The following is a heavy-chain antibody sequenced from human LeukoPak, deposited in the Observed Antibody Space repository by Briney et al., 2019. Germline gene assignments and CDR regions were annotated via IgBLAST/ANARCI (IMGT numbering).Heavy chain of an antibody. CDR3: ARDRDVDTAMVGDY. CDR2: ISACNGNT. CDR1: GYTFTSYG. J-gene: IGHJ4*02. D-gene: IGHD5-18*01. V-gene: IGHV1-18*01. Sequence: ASVKVSCKASGYTFTSYGISWVRQAPGQGLEWMGWISACNGNTNYAQKLQGRVTMTTDTSTSTAYMELRSLRSDDTAVYYCARDRDVDTAMVGDYWGQGTLVTVSS.